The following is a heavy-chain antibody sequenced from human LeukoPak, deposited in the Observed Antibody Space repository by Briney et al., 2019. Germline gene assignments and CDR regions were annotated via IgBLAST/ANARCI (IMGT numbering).Heavy chain of an antibody. J-gene: IGHJ6*02. D-gene: IGHD3-10*01. CDR3: ARVFVGSWCGELYGYGMDV. CDR2: INPNSGGT. Sequence: ASVKVSCKASGYTFTGYYMHWVRQAPGQGLEWRGWINPNSGGTNYAQKFQGRVTMTRDTSISTAYMELSRLRSDDTAVYYCARVFVGSWCGELYGYGMDVWGQGTTVTVSS. CDR1: GYTFTGYY. V-gene: IGHV1-2*02.